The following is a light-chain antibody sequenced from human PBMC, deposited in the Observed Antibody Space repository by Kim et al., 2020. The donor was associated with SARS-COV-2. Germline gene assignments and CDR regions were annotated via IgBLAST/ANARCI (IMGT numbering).Light chain of an antibody. CDR3: QVWDRTSDGV. Sequence: VARGKTASITCGEDNIGDKGGRWYQQKPGQAPVVVIYYDSGRPSGIPERFSGSNSGNTATLTISGVEAGDEADYYCQVWDRTSDGVFGGGTKLTVL. V-gene: IGLV3-21*04. J-gene: IGLJ3*02. CDR2: YDS. CDR1: NIGDKG.